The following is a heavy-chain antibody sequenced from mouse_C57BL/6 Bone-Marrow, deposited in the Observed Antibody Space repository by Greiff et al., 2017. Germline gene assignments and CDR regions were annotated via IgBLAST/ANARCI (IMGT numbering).Heavy chain of an antibody. J-gene: IGHJ3*01. CDR1: GYTFTSYW. D-gene: IGHD1-1*01. V-gene: IGHV1-64*01. CDR3: ARGLLRGTFPY. Sequence: QVQLQQPGAELVKPGASVKLSCKASGYTFTSYWMHWVKQRPGQGLEWIGMIHPNSGSTNYNEKFKSKATLTVDKSSSTAYMQLSSLTSEASAVDYWARGLLRGTFPYWGQGTLVTVSA. CDR2: IHPNSGST.